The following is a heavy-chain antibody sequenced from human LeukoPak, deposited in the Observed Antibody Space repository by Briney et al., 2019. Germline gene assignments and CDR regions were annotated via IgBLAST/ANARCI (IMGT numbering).Heavy chain of an antibody. CDR3: ARYYGSGSYYDY. D-gene: IGHD3-10*01. V-gene: IGHV3-53*01. CDR1: GFTFSSYS. Sequence: GGSLRLSCAASGFTFSSYSMNWVRQAPGKGLEWVSVIYSGGSTYYADSVKGRFTISRDNSKNTLYLQMNSLRAEDTAVYYCARYYGSGSYYDYWGQGTLVTVSS. CDR2: IYSGGST. J-gene: IGHJ4*02.